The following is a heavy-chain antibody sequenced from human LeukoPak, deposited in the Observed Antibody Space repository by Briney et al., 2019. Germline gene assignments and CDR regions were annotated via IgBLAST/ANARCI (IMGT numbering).Heavy chain of an antibody. CDR1: GFTFSSYN. CDR2: ISSSSSSR. D-gene: IGHD5-18*01. V-gene: IGHV3-48*04. Sequence: GSLRLSCAASGFTFSSYNMSWVRQAPGKGLEWVSYISSSSSSRYYADSVKGRFTISRDNAKNSLYLQMNSLRAEDTAVYYCARDPGRGYGFYGMDVWGQGTTVTVSS. J-gene: IGHJ6*02. CDR3: ARDPGRGYGFYGMDV.